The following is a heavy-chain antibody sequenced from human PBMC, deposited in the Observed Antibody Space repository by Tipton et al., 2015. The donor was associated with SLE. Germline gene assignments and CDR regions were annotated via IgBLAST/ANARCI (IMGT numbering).Heavy chain of an antibody. J-gene: IGHJ4*02. CDR1: GASISDSNYN. D-gene: IGHD6-6*01. V-gene: IGHV4-39*07. Sequence: TLSLTCSVSGASISDSNYNWGWIRLPPGKGLEWVGSVHSSGHTYYSPSLRSRVTMSMDTSTNQFSLKLSSVTAADTAVYYCARGIVAAFYYWGQGTLVTVSS. CDR3: ARGIVAAFYY. CDR2: VHSSGHT.